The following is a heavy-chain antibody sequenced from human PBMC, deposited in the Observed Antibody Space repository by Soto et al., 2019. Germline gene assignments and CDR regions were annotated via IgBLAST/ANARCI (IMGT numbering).Heavy chain of an antibody. CDR1: GGTFSSYA. Sequence: QVQLVQSGAEVKKPGSSVKVSCKASGGTFSSYAISWVRQAPGQGLEWMGGIIPIFGTANYAQKFQGRVTITADKSTSTAYMELSSLGSEDTAVYYCARACSTSCYTRPGSYYYYGMDVWGQGTTVTVSS. V-gene: IGHV1-69*06. CDR2: IIPIFGTA. J-gene: IGHJ6*02. CDR3: ARACSTSCYTRPGSYYYYGMDV. D-gene: IGHD2-2*02.